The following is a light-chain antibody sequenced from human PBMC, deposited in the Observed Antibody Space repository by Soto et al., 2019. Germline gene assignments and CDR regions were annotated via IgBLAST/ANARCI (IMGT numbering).Light chain of an antibody. V-gene: IGKV4-1*01. CDR2: WAS. J-gene: IGKJ3*01. Sequence: DIVMTQSPDSLAVSLGERATINCKSSQSVLYSSNNKNYLAWYQQKAEQPPKLLIYWASTREYGVPDRFSGSGSGTEFTLTISGLQAEDVALYFCQQYYSTPFTFGPGTKVDIK. CDR3: QQYYSTPFT. CDR1: QSVLYSSNNKNY.